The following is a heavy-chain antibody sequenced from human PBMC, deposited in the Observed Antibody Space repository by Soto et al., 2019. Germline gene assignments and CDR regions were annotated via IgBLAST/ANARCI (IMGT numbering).Heavy chain of an antibody. V-gene: IGHV4-34*01. Sequence: SXTLSLPGTVYGGSFSGYDCIWILQPPGKGLQWIGDINHSGSTNYNPSLRSRVTISVDTSKNQFSLKLSSVTAADMAVYYCARFWSGYYGTFDSWGQGTLVTVSS. CDR3: ARFWSGYYGTFDS. J-gene: IGHJ4*02. D-gene: IGHD3-3*01. CDR2: INHSGST. CDR1: GGSFSGYD.